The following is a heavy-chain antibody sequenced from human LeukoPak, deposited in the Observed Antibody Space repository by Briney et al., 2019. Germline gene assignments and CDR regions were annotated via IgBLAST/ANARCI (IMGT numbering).Heavy chain of an antibody. Sequence: GGSLRLFCAASGFTFSSNYMSWARQAPGKGLEWVSVIYSGGSTYYSDSVKGRFTISRDNSKNTLYLQMNSLRAEDTAVYYCARGRTGESDYFDYWGQGTLVTVSS. V-gene: IGHV3-53*01. J-gene: IGHJ4*02. D-gene: IGHD1-1*01. CDR1: GFTFSSNY. CDR3: ARGRTGESDYFDY. CDR2: IYSGGST.